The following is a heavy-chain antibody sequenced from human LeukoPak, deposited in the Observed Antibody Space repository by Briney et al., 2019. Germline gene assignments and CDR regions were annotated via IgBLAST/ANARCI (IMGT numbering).Heavy chain of an antibody. D-gene: IGHD3-22*01. CDR2: ISCGGGTT. CDR3: AKDSPWYDSSTYYYFDY. V-gene: IGHV3-23*01. Sequence: GGSLRLSCAGSGFTFNNYAMSWVRQAPGKGLEWVSAISCGGGTTYYADSVKGRFTISRDNSKDTLYLQMSGLRAEDTAVYFCAKDSPWYDSSTYYYFDYWGQGTLVTVSS. J-gene: IGHJ4*02. CDR1: GFTFNNYA.